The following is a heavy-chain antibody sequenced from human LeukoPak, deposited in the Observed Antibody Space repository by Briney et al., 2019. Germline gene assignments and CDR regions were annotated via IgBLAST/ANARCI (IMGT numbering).Heavy chain of an antibody. CDR1: GGSITSNY. V-gene: IGHV4-59*08. CDR2: ISKSGGT. Sequence: PSETLSLTCTVSGGSITSNYWSWIRQPPGKGLEWIGYISKSGGTSYNTSFKSRLTISVDTSKDQFSLRLESVTAADTAVYYCARRPRSMAYYFDYWGQGILVTVSS. D-gene: IGHD2/OR15-2a*01. CDR3: ARRPRSMAYYFDY. J-gene: IGHJ4*02.